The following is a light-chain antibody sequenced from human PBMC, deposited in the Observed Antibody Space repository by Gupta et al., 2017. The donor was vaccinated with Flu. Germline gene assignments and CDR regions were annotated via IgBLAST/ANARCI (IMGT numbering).Light chain of an antibody. CDR1: QSISSY. Sequence: IQMTQSPSSLSASVGDRVTITCRASQSISSYLDWYQQKPGKAPKLLIYAASSLASGVPARFSGSGSGTEFTLTISSLQPEDFATYYCQQSYSTPMYSFGQGTKLEIK. J-gene: IGKJ2*03. V-gene: IGKV1-39*01. CDR2: AAS. CDR3: QQSYSTPMYS.